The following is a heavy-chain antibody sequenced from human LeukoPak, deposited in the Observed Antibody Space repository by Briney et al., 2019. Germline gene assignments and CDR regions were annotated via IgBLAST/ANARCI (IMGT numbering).Heavy chain of an antibody. J-gene: IGHJ4*02. Sequence: PSETLSLTCAVYGGPFSDYYRSWIRQPPGRGLEWIGKINHSGSTNYRPSLKSRVTISIDTSKNQFSLKLKSMTAADTAVYYCARGEGARDGYNYEGPFYFDYWGQGTLVTVSS. CDR2: INHSGST. CDR3: ARGEGARDGYNYEGPFYFDY. CDR1: GGPFSDYY. V-gene: IGHV4-34*01. D-gene: IGHD5-24*01.